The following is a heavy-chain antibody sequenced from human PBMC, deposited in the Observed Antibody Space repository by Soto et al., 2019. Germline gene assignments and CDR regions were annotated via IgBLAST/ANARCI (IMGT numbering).Heavy chain of an antibody. CDR3: ARERPYYDILTGYYKPYYGMDV. CDR2: IYYSGST. D-gene: IGHD3-9*01. Sequence: QVQLQESGPGLVKPSQTLSLTCTVSGGSISSGGYYWSWIRQHPGKGLEWIGYIYYSGSTYYNPSLKSRVTISVDTSKNQFALKLSSVTAADTAVYYCARERPYYDILTGYYKPYYGMDVWGQGTPVTVSS. CDR1: GGSISSGGYY. V-gene: IGHV4-31*03. J-gene: IGHJ6*02.